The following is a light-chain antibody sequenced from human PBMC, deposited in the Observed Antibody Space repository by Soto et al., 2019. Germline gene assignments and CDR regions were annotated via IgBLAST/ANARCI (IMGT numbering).Light chain of an antibody. J-gene: IGKJ2*01. CDR1: QGVSNW. CDR2: AAS. Sequence: DIQMTQSPSSVSASVGDRVTITCRASQGVSNWLAWYQQKPGKAPKLLIYAASTLRSRVPSRFRDSGSGTDFTFTISSLQPEDFATYYCQQANSFPYTFGQGTKLEIK. CDR3: QQANSFPYT. V-gene: IGKV1-12*01.